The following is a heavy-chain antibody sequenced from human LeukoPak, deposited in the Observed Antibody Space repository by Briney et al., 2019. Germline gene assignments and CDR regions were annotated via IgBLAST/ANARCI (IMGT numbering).Heavy chain of an antibody. J-gene: IGHJ4*02. V-gene: IGHV1-69*02. CDR2: IIPILGIA. Sequence: ASVKVSCKASGGTFSSYTISWVRQAPGQGLEWMGRIIPILGIANYAQKFQGRVTITADKSTSTAYMELSSLRSEDTAVYYCARAGAIAVAGTFDYWGPGTLVTVSS. D-gene: IGHD6-19*01. CDR3: ARAGAIAVAGTFDY. CDR1: GGTFSSYT.